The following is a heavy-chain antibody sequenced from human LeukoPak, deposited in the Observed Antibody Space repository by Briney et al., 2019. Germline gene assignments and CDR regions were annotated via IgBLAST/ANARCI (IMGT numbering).Heavy chain of an antibody. Sequence: GGSLRLSCAASGFTFSSYSMNWVRQAPGKGLEWVSVLYSGGNTYYADSVEGRFTISRDNSKNTLYLQMNSLRAEDTAVYYCARGEPYFDYWGQGTLVTVSS. J-gene: IGHJ4*02. V-gene: IGHV3-53*01. CDR1: GFTFSSYS. CDR2: LYSGGNT. D-gene: IGHD1-26*01. CDR3: ARGEPYFDY.